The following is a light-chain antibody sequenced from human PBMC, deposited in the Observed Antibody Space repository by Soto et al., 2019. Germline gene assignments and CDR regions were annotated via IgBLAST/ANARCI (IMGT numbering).Light chain of an antibody. CDR2: GAS. CDR1: QTVNIN. J-gene: IGKJ1*01. Sequence: EVVMTQSPATLSVSPGERVTLSCRASQTVNINLAWYQHKAGQAPRLLLYGASNRATDIPVKFSGSGSGTEFTLTISSLQSEDFAVYYCQQYNDWPRTFGQGTRVE. CDR3: QQYNDWPRT. V-gene: IGKV3-15*01.